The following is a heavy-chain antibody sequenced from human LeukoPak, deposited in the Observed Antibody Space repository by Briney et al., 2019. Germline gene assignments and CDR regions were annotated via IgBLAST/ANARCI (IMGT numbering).Heavy chain of an antibody. Sequence: PGGSLRLSCAASGFTFDDYAMHWVRQAPGKGLEWVSGISWNSGSIGYADSVKGRFTISRDNAKNSLYLQMNSLRAEDMALYYCAKDILWFGESLQGGFDYWGQGTLVTVSS. J-gene: IGHJ4*02. CDR1: GFTFDDYA. D-gene: IGHD3-10*01. CDR2: ISWNSGSI. V-gene: IGHV3-9*03. CDR3: AKDILWFGESLQGGFDY.